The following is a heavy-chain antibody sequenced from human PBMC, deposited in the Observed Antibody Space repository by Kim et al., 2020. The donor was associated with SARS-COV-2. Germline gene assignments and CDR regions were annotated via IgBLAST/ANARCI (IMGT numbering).Heavy chain of an antibody. V-gene: IGHV3-11*04. J-gene: IGHJ3*02. D-gene: IGHD3-10*01. Sequence: DSGKGRFTISRDNAKNSLYLQMNSLRAEDTAVYYCARQIYGSGSSDAFDIWGQGTMVTVSS. CDR3: ARQIYGSGSSDAFDI.